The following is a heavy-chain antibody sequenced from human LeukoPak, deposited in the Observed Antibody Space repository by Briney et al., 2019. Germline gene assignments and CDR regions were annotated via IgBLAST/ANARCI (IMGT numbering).Heavy chain of an antibody. J-gene: IGHJ5*02. CDR2: IYYSGST. V-gene: IGHV4-59*01. CDR1: GGSFSGYY. CDR3: ARAPNFIAAAGTSWFDP. D-gene: IGHD6-13*01. Sequence: PSETLSPTCAVYGGSFSGYYWSWIRQPPGKRLEWIGYIYYSGSTNYNPSLKSRVTISVDTSKNQFSLKLSSVTAADTAVYYCARAPNFIAAAGTSWFDPWGQGTLVTVSS.